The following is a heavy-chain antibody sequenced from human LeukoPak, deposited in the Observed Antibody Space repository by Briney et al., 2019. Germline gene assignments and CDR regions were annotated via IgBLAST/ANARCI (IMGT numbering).Heavy chain of an antibody. J-gene: IGHJ4*02. CDR3: ARDRDSSGWHVADY. Sequence: SVKLSCKASGGTFSSYSISWVRQAPGQALEWIGEIISIFGTANYAHKFQGRVTITAHESTTTAYRELTSLRSEDTAVYYCARDRDSSGWHVADYWGQGNLVTVSS. V-gene: IGHV1-69*13. CDR2: IISIFGTA. D-gene: IGHD6-19*01. CDR1: GGTFSSYS.